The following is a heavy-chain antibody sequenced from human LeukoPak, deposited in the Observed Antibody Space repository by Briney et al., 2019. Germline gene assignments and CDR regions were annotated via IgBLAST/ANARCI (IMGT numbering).Heavy chain of an antibody. CDR3: ARHGRYYGSGSYLFDMRYNWFDP. CDR1: GGSFSGYY. J-gene: IGHJ5*02. D-gene: IGHD3-10*01. Sequence: PSETLSLTCAVYGGSFSGYYWSWIRQPPGKGLEWIGEINHSGSTNYNPSLKSRVTISVDTSKNQFSLKLSSVTAADTAVYYCARHGRYYGSGSYLFDMRYNWFDPWGQGTLVTVSS. CDR2: INHSGST. V-gene: IGHV4-34*01.